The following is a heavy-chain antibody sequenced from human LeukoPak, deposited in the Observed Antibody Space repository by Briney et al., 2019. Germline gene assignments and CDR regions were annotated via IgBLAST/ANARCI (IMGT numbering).Heavy chain of an antibody. Sequence: SENLSFNCAVYGGSFSGYYWSWIRQPPGKGLEWIGEINHSGSTNYNASLKSRVTISVDTSKNQFSLKLSSVTAADTAVYYCARFIVATKYYFDYWGQGTLVTVSS. D-gene: IGHD5-12*01. CDR3: ARFIVATKYYFDY. V-gene: IGHV4-34*01. J-gene: IGHJ4*02. CDR1: GGSFSGYY. CDR2: INHSGST.